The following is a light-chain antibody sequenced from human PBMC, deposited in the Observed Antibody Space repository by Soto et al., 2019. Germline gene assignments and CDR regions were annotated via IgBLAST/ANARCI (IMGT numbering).Light chain of an antibody. J-gene: IGLJ2*01. V-gene: IGLV3-21*04. CDR3: PVWDISSDHVV. Sequence: SYELTQPPSVSVAPGKTARITCGGNNIGSKSVHWYQQKPGQAPVLVIYYDSDRPSGSPERFSGSNSGNTATLTISRVDAGDEAGYYCPVWDISSDHVVFGGGTQLTVL. CDR2: YDS. CDR1: NIGSKS.